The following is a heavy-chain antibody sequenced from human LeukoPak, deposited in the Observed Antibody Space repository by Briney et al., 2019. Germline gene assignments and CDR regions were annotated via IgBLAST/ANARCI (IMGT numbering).Heavy chain of an antibody. CDR3: ARDVLGVDY. D-gene: IGHD2-8*01. Sequence: GGSLRLSCAASGFTFSSYAMHWVRQAPGKGLEWVAVISYDGSNKYYADSVKGRFTISRDNSKNTLYLQMNSLRAEDTAVYYCARDVLGVDYWGQGPLVTVPS. CDR2: ISYDGSNK. CDR1: GFTFSSYA. V-gene: IGHV3-30-3*01. J-gene: IGHJ4*02.